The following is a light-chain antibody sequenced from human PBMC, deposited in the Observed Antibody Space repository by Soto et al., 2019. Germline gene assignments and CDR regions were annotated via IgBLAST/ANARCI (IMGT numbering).Light chain of an antibody. CDR1: QIVSSSH. CDR3: HQYDSSLWT. V-gene: IGKV3-20*01. J-gene: IGKJ1*01. CDR2: GAS. Sequence: EIVLTQSPGTLSLSPGERATLSCRASQIVSSSHLAWYQQKPGQAPRLLIYGASSRATGIPDRFSGSGSGTDFTLTISRLEPADFAVYFCHQYDSSLWTFGQGTKVDIK.